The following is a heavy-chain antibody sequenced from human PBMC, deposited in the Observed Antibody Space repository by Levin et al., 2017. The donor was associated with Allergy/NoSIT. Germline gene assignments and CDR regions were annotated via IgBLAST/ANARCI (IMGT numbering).Heavy chain of an antibody. CDR1: GFSLSTSGVG. V-gene: IGHV2-5*02. Sequence: SGPTLVKPTQTLTLTCTFSGFSLSTSGVGVGWIRQPPGKALEWLALIYWDDDKRYSPSLKSRLTITKDTSKNQVVLTMTNMDPVDTATYYCARFGGMTTVTMLAFDIWGQGTMVTVSS. CDR3: ARFGGMTTVTMLAFDI. J-gene: IGHJ3*02. D-gene: IGHD4-17*01. CDR2: IYWDDDK.